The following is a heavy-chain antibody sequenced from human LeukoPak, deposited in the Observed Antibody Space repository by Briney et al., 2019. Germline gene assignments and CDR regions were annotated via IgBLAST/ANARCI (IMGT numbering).Heavy chain of an antibody. D-gene: IGHD3-16*01. J-gene: IGHJ4*02. CDR3: APTTEAYTSWWKV. CDR2: INSDSGFT. Sequence: ASVKVSCKASGYKFTDDYMHWVRQAPGQGLAFMGWINSDSGFTNYAQKFKGRVTMTRETSISTAYVEVRSLTSDDTAVYYCAPTTEAYTSWWKVWGQGTLVTVSS. V-gene: IGHV1-2*02. CDR1: GYKFTDDY.